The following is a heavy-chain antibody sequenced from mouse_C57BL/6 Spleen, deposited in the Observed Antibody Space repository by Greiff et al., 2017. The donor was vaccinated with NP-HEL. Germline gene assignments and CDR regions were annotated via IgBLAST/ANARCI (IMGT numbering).Heavy chain of an antibody. CDR2: IYPGSGST. V-gene: IGHV1-55*01. J-gene: IGHJ2*01. CDR1: GYTFTSYW. D-gene: IGHD2-4*01. Sequence: VQLQQPGAELVKPGASVKMSCKASGYTFTSYWITWVKQRPGQGLEWIGDIYPGSGSTNYNEKFKSKATLTVDTSSSTAYMQLSSLTSEDSAVYYCAREGNDYDPPFDYWGQGTTLTVSS. CDR3: AREGNDYDPPFDY.